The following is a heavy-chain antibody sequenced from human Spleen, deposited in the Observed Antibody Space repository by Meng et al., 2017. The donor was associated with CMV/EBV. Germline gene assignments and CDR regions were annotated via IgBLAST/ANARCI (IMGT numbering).Heavy chain of an antibody. CDR3: AKDTGMFDGEFLDY. J-gene: IGHJ4*02. D-gene: IGHD3-10*02. CDR1: GFKCNSYA. CDR2: ITYDGNKK. V-gene: IGHV3-30*01. Sequence: SGFKCNSYALHWVRQAPGKGLEWVALITYDGNKKYYADAVKSRFTISRDNSENMMYLQMNSLRPDDTAVYYCAKDTGMFDGEFLDYWGQGTLVTVSS.